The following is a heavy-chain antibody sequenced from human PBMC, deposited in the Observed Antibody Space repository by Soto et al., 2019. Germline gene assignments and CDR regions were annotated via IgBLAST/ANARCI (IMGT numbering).Heavy chain of an antibody. D-gene: IGHD5-12*01. V-gene: IGHV4-59*01. CDR3: AGGGSRYSITASGLGASDNW. CDR2: IYHTGTT. CDR1: GVSISSSY. Sequence: SETMSLTCTVSGVSISSSYWSWIRQSPGTGLEWIGYIYHTGTTNYNPSLKRRVTISLDTAKNQFSLNVNSLTTADTAVYFCAGGGSRYSITASGLGASDNW. J-gene: IGHJ5*01.